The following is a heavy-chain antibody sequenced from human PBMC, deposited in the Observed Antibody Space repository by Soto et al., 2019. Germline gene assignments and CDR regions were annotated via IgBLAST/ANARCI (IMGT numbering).Heavy chain of an antibody. CDR2: ISGSGGST. D-gene: IGHD3-10*01. CDR3: AKSKGLRYYYGSGQVDY. V-gene: IGHV3-23*01. J-gene: IGHJ4*02. Sequence: GGSLRLSCAASGFTFSSYAMSWVRQAPGKGLEWVSAISGSGGSTYYADSVKGRFTISRDNSKNTLYLQMNSLRAEDTAAYYCAKSKGLRYYYGSGQVDYWGQGTLVTVSS. CDR1: GFTFSSYA.